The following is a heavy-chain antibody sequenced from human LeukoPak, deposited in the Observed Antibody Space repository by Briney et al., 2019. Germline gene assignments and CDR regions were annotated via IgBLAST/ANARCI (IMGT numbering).Heavy chain of an antibody. CDR3: AREGGANKWEPNWFDP. CDR2: TYYRSKWYN. Sequence: SQTLSLTCAISGDSVSSNSAAWNWIRQSPSRGLEWLGRTYYRSKWYNDYAVSVKSRITINPDTSKNQFSLQLNSVTPEDTAVYYCAREGGANKWEPNWFDPWGQGTLVTVSS. CDR1: GDSVSSNSAA. D-gene: IGHD1-26*01. V-gene: IGHV6-1*01. J-gene: IGHJ5*02.